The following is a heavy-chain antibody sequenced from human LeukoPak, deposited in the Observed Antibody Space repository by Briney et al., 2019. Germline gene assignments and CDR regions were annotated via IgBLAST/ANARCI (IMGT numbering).Heavy chain of an antibody. CDR3: ARHNSSGFDY. D-gene: IGHD3-22*01. Sequence: VASVKVSCKASAYTFISYGITWVRQAPGQVLEWMGWISAYNGNTNYAQKLQGRVTMTTDTSTSTAYMELRSLRSDDTAVYYCARHNSSGFDYWGQGTLVTVSS. CDR1: AYTFISYG. V-gene: IGHV1-18*01. J-gene: IGHJ4*02. CDR2: ISAYNGNT.